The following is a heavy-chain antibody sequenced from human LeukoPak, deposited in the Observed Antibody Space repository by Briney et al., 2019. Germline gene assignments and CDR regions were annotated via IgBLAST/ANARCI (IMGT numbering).Heavy chain of an antibody. V-gene: IGHV4-61*01. D-gene: IGHD3-10*01. J-gene: IGHJ5*02. CDR1: GGSISSSSYY. Sequence: SETLSLTCTVSGGSISSSSYYWSWIRQPPGKGLEWIGYIYYSGSTNYNPSLKSRVSLSLDTSKNEFSLNLSSVTAADTAVYYCARDYYGSGKGWFDPWGQGTLVTVSS. CDR2: IYYSGST. CDR3: ARDYYGSGKGWFDP.